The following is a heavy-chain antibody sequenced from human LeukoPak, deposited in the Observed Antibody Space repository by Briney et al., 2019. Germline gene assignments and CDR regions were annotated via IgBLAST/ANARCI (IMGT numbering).Heavy chain of an antibody. CDR1: GGSISSGGYS. J-gene: IGHJ3*02. CDR2: IYHSGST. CDR3: ATRLGDYDFWSGAFDI. V-gene: IGHV4-30-2*01. D-gene: IGHD3-3*01. Sequence: SETLSLTCAASGGSISSGGYSWSWIRQPPGKGLEWTGYIYHSGSTYYNPSLKSRVTISVDRSKNQFSLKLSSVTAADTAVYYCATRLGDYDFWSGAFDIWGQGTMVTVSS.